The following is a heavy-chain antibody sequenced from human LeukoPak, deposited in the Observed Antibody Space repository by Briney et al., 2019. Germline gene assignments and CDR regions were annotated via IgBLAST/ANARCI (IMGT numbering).Heavy chain of an antibody. J-gene: IGHJ4*02. CDR2: ISRSGSSI. V-gene: IGHV3-48*01. CDR3: ARDTQWLPSGV. CDR1: GVTISYSG. Sequence: GGSLRLSCVASGVTISYSGMNWVRQAPGKGLEWVSYISRSGSSIYYADSVKGRFTISRDNAKNSLHLQTNSLRAEDTAVYYCARDTQWLPSGVWGQGTLVTVSS. D-gene: IGHD6-19*01.